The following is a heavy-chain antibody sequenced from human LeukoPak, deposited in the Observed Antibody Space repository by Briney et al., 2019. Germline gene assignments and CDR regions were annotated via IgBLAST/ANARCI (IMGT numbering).Heavy chain of an antibody. J-gene: IGHJ4*02. D-gene: IGHD3-10*01. Sequence: PGGSLRLSCAASGFTFSSYWMSWVRQAPGKGLEWVANIKQDGSEKYYVDSLKGRFTISRDIAENSLYLQINNLRAEDTAVYYCARDYYSSGSFDSWGQGNLVTVSS. V-gene: IGHV3-7*01. CDR2: IKQDGSEK. CDR3: ARDYYSSGSFDS. CDR1: GFTFSSYW.